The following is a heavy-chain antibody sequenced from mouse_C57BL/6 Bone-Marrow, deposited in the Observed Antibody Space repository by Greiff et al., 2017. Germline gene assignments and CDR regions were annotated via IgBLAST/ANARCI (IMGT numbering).Heavy chain of an antibody. Sequence: QVQLQQPGAELVKPGASVKLSCKASGYTFTSYWMHWVKQRPGQGLEWIAMIHPNSGSTNYNEKFKSKATLTVDKSSSTAYMQLSSLTSEDSAVYYCARIPYYYGSSYWYFDVWGTGTTVTVSS. J-gene: IGHJ1*03. CDR1: GYTFTSYW. D-gene: IGHD1-1*01. CDR3: ARIPYYYGSSYWYFDV. CDR2: IHPNSGST. V-gene: IGHV1-64*01.